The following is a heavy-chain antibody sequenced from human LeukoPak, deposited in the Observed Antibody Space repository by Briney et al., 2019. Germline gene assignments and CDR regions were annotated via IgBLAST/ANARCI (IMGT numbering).Heavy chain of an antibody. J-gene: IGHJ1*01. V-gene: IGHV4-34*01. CDR1: GGSFSGYY. CDR3: ASRHYYDSSALEYFQY. CDR2: INHSGST. Sequence: PSETLSLTCAVYGGSFSGYYWSWIRQPPGKGLEWIGEINHSGSTNYNPSLKSRVTISVDTSKNQFSLKLSSVTAADTAVYYCASRHYYDSSALEYFQYWGQGTLVTVSS. D-gene: IGHD3-22*01.